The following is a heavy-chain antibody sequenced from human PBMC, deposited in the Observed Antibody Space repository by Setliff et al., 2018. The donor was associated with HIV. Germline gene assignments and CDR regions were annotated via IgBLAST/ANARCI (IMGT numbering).Heavy chain of an antibody. Sequence: SVKVSCKASGGTFSSYGITWVRQAPGQGLEWMGGSTPLLDTTNYAQKFQGRVTITTDESTSTAYMELSSLRSEDTAVYYCALPYCSGGNCWSSASLPPAGWFDPWGQGTLVTVS. CDR2: STPLLDTT. V-gene: IGHV1-69*05. CDR3: ALPYCSGGNCWSSASLPPAGWFDP. D-gene: IGHD2-15*01. J-gene: IGHJ5*02. CDR1: GGTFSSYG.